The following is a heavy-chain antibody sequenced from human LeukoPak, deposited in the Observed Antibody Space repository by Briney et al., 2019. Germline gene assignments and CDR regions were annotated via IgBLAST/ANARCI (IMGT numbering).Heavy chain of an antibody. V-gene: IGHV3-9*01. CDR2: ISWNSGSI. CDR1: GFTFDDYA. Sequence: PGGSLRLSCAASGFTFDDYAMHWVRQAPGKGLEWVSGISWNSGSIGYADSVKGRFTISRDNAKNSLYLQMNSLRAEDTALYYCAKGRIAVAGLYTYYYGMDVWGQGTTVTVSS. CDR3: AKGRIAVAGLYTYYYGMDV. D-gene: IGHD6-19*01. J-gene: IGHJ6*02.